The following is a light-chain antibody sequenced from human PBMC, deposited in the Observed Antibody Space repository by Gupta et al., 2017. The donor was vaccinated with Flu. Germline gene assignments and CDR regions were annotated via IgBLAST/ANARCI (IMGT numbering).Light chain of an antibody. J-gene: IGKJ5*01. V-gene: IGKV1-8*01. CDR1: QGISSY. CDR3: QQYYSYPT. Sequence: ASRKTQSPASFAEWKGDRVTITCRASQGISSYLAWYQQKPGKAPKLLIYAASNLQSGVPSMFSGSGSGTDFTLTISCLQSEDFATSSCQQYYSYPTFGQGTRLEIK. CDR2: AAS.